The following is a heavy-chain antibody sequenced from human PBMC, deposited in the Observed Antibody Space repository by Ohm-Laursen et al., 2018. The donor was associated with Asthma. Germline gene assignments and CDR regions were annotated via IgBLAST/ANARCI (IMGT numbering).Heavy chain of an antibody. CDR2: INPNSGGT. J-gene: IGHJ4*02. CDR3: ARVYTYDSGY. V-gene: IGHV1-2*05. D-gene: IGHD3-22*01. CDR1: GYTFTGYS. Sequence: SVKVSCKASGYTFTGYSMHWVRQAPGQGLEWMGRINPNSGGTNYAQKFQGRVTMTRDTSISTAYMELRRLRSDDTDVYYCARVYTYDSGYWGQGTLVTVSS.